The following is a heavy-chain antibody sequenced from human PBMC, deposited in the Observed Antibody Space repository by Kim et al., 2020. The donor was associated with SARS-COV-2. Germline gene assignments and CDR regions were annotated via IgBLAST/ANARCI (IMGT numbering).Heavy chain of an antibody. CDR3: AKAGENWNYFSGFDP. D-gene: IGHD1-7*01. CDR2: ISGSGGST. J-gene: IGHJ5*02. V-gene: IGHV3-23*01. Sequence: GGSLRLSCAASGFTFSSYAMSWVRQAPGKGLEWVSAISGSGGSTYYADSVKGRFTISRDNSKNTLYLQMNSLRAEDTAVYYCAKAGENWNYFSGFDPWGQGTLVTVSS. CDR1: GFTFSSYA.